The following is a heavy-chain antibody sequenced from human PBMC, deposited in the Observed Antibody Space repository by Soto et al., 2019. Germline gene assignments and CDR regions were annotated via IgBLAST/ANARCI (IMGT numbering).Heavy chain of an antibody. Sequence: ASVKVSCKASGGTFSSYAISWVRQAPGQGLEWMGGIIPIFGTANYAQKFQGRVTITADESTSTAYMELSSLRSEDTSVFYCARTGKFYYYDTTGLPFDPWGPGILVTV. V-gene: IGHV1-69*13. CDR2: IIPIFGTA. CDR1: GGTFSSYA. D-gene: IGHD3-22*01. CDR3: ARTGKFYYYDTTGLPFDP. J-gene: IGHJ5*02.